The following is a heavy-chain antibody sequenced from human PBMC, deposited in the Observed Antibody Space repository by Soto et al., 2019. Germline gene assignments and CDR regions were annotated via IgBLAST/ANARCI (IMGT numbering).Heavy chain of an antibody. J-gene: IGHJ5*02. CDR2: IYWDDRT. V-gene: IGHV2-5*02. Sequence: SGPTLVNPTQTLTLTCSFSGFSLTTDGVAVGWIRQPPGKALEWLASIYWDDRTSYTPSLESRRTITRDTSRSQVVLTMTNMAPLDTGTYYCAHGRALIASPFNLWGQGTLVTVSS. CDR3: AHGRALIASPFNL. CDR1: GFSLTTDGVA. D-gene: IGHD2-15*01.